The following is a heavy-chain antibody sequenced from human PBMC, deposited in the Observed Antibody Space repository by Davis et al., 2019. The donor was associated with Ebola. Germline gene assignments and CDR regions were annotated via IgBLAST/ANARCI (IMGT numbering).Heavy chain of an antibody. CDR2: ISTDGSST. V-gene: IGHV3-74*01. CDR1: EFTFSSYW. Sequence: GESLKISCAASEFTFSSYWMHWVRQAPGKGLVWVSRISTDGSSTYYADSVKGRFTISRDNAKNTLYLQVNSLRAEDTAVYYCAKGVSGNYGLFDCWGQGTLVTVSS. D-gene: IGHD3-22*01. J-gene: IGHJ4*02. CDR3: AKGVSGNYGLFDC.